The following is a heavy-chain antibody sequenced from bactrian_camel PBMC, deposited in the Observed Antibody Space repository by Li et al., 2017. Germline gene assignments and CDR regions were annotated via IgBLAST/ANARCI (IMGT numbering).Heavy chain of an antibody. J-gene: IGHJ6*01. CDR1: GYTYC. D-gene: IGHD4*01. V-gene: IGHV3S67*01. Sequence: DVQLVESGGGTLRLSCAASGYTYCMGWFRQAAGKEREGVATINIAGTSTYTDSVKGRFTISRDNAKNTLYLQMNSLKSEDTATYYCAADPRWGSIATWSPRPDDFRYWGQGTQVTVS. CDR3: AADPRWGSIATWSPRPDDFRY. CDR2: INIAGTS.